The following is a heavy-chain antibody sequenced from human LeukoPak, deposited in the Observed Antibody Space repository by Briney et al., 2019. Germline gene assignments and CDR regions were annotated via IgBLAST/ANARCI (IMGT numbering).Heavy chain of an antibody. CDR3: ARSGSTWHLFDF. CDR2: ISSSSSYI. V-gene: IGHV3-21*01. J-gene: IGHJ4*02. Sequence: PGGSLRLSCAASGFTFSSYSMNWVRQAPGKGLEWVSSISSSSSYIYYADSVKGRFTISRDNAKNSLYLQMNSLRVEDTAVYYCARSGSTWHLFDFWGQGTLVTVSS. D-gene: IGHD6-13*01. CDR1: GFTFSSYS.